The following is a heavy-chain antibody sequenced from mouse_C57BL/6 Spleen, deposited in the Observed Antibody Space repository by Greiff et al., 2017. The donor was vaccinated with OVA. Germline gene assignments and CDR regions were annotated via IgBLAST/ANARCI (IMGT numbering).Heavy chain of an antibody. Sequence: EVHLVESGGGLVKPGGSLKLSCAASGFTFSDYGMHWVRQAPEKGLEWVAYISSGSSTIYYADTVKGRFTISRDNAKNTLFLQMTSLRSEDTAMYYCARNYDYDRDFDYWGQGTTLTVSS. V-gene: IGHV5-17*01. CDR2: ISSGSSTI. CDR3: ARNYDYDRDFDY. J-gene: IGHJ2*01. D-gene: IGHD2-4*01. CDR1: GFTFSDYG.